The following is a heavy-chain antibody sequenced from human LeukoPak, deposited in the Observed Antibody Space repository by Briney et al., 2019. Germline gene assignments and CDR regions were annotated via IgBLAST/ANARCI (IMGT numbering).Heavy chain of an antibody. Sequence: GGSLRLSCAASGFTFSSYWMHWVRQAPGKGLVWVSRINSDGSSTSYADSVKGRFTISRDNAKNSLYLQMNSLRVDDTAVYYCARGSGWYYYWGQGTLVTVFS. CDR3: ARGSGWYYY. J-gene: IGHJ4*02. V-gene: IGHV3-74*01. CDR1: GFTFSSYW. CDR2: INSDGSST. D-gene: IGHD6-19*01.